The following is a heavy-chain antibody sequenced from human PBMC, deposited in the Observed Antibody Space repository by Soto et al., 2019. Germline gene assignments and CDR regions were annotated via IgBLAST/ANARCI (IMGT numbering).Heavy chain of an antibody. J-gene: IGHJ4*02. CDR3: ARLVAAGITYYFDS. V-gene: IGHV2-5*02. CDR2: IYWDDDK. Sequence: QITLKESGPTLVKPRQTLTLTCTFSAFSLSTSGVGVGWIRQPPGKALEWLTFIYWDDDKRYSPSLKSRLTITKDTSKNQVVLTMTNMDPVDTATYYCARLVAAGITYYFDSWGQGTLVTVSS. D-gene: IGHD2-21*01. CDR1: AFSLSTSGVG.